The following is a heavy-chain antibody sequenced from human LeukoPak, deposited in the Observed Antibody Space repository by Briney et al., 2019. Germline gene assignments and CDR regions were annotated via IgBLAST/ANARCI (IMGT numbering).Heavy chain of an antibody. CDR2: IYYSGST. CDR1: GGSISSSSYY. CDR3: ARQTLYGDLPDY. D-gene: IGHD4-17*01. J-gene: IGHJ4*02. V-gene: IGHV4-39*07. Sequence: PSETLSLTCTVSGGSISSSSYYWGWIRQPPGKGLEWIGSIYYSGSTYYNPSLKSRVTISVDTSKNQFSLKLSSVTAADTAVYYCARQTLYGDLPDYWGQGTLVTVSS.